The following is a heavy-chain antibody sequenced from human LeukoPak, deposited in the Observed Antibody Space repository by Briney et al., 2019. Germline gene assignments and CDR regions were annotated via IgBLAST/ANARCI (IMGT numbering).Heavy chain of an antibody. J-gene: IGHJ4*02. CDR2: ITGDGNYI. V-gene: IGHV3-21*01. CDR3: ARERKFYYFDY. CDR1: GFTFNDYT. Sequence: PGGSLRLSCAASGFTFNDYTMTWVRQAPGKGLEWVSSITGDGNYIFYADSVKGRFTISRDNAQNSLFLELNSLRGEDTAVYYFARERKFYYFDYWGQGALVTVSS.